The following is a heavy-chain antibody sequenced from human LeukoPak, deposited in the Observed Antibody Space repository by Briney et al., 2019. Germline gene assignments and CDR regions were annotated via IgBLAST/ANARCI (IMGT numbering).Heavy chain of an antibody. J-gene: IGHJ4*02. CDR1: GGSFSGYY. Sequence: SETLSLTCAVYGGSFSGYYWSWIRQPPGKGLEWIGEINHSGSTNYNPSLKSRVTISVDTSKNQFSLKLSSVTAADTAVYYCARQIYLVVPVHFDYWGQGTLVTVSS. V-gene: IGHV4-34*01. CDR2: INHSGST. CDR3: ARQIYLVVPVHFDY. D-gene: IGHD2-2*01.